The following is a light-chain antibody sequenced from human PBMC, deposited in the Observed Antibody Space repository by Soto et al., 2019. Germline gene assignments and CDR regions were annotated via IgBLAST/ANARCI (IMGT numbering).Light chain of an antibody. J-gene: IGKJ1*01. CDR1: QTISSW. CDR2: KAS. V-gene: IGKV1-5*03. CDR3: QHYNSYSEA. Sequence: DIQVTQSPSTLSGSVGDRVTITCRASQTISSWLAWYQQKPGKAPKLVIYKASTLKSGVPSRFSGSGSGTEFTLTISSLQPDDFATYYCQHYNSYSEAFGQGTKVDIK.